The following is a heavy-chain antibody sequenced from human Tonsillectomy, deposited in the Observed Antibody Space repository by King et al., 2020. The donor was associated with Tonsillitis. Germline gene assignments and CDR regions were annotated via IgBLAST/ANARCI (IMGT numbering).Heavy chain of an antibody. CDR1: GFTFSTFD. CDR3: AKDLIDYYDSSGYLYS. V-gene: IGHV3-30*18. D-gene: IGHD3-22*01. J-gene: IGHJ4*02. Sequence: QLVQSGGGVVQPGRSLRLSCAASGFTFSTFDMHWVRQAPGKGLEWVAVISYDGSNKYYVDSVKGRFTISRDNSKNTLYLQMNSLRAEDTAVYFCAKDLIDYYDSSGYLYSWGQATLVTVSS. CDR2: ISYDGSNK.